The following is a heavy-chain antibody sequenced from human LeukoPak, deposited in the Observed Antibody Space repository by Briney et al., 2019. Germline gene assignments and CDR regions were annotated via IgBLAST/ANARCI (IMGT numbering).Heavy chain of an antibody. CDR1: GYIFSKYD. Sequence: ASVKVSCKASGYIFSKYDISWVRQAPGQGLEWMGWISVHNGNPNYAQKFQGRVTMTTDTSTSTHYMELRSLRSDDTAVYYCARDVGAVAGYNFDYWGQGTLVTVSP. CDR2: ISVHNGNP. J-gene: IGHJ4*02. CDR3: ARDVGAVAGYNFDY. V-gene: IGHV1-18*01. D-gene: IGHD6-19*01.